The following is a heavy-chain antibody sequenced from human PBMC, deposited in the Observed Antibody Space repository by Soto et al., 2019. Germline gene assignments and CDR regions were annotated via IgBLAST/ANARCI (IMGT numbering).Heavy chain of an antibody. CDR2: INPNSGGT. D-gene: IGHD2-15*01. J-gene: IGHJ4*02. V-gene: IGHV1-2*04. Sequence: ASVKVSCKASGYTFTGYYMHWVRQAPGQGLEWMGWINPNSGGTNYAQKFQGWVTMTRDTSISTAYMELSRLRSDDTAVYYCARAATDIVVVVAATGAFDYWGQGTLVTVSS. CDR1: GYTFTGYY. CDR3: ARAATDIVVVVAATGAFDY.